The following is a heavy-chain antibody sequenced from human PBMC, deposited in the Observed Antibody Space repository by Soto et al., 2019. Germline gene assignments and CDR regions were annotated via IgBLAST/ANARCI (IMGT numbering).Heavy chain of an antibody. D-gene: IGHD1-26*01. J-gene: IGHJ4*02. V-gene: IGHV1-8*01. CDR3: AKGRDLEVRWD. CDR2: VNPNSGKT. CDR1: GYTFISYD. Sequence: ASVKVSCKASGYTFISYDVDWVRQATGQGLEWMGWVNPNSGKTVYAQKFQGRVTMTRNASINTAYMELSGLTSDDTGVYYCAKGRDLEVRWDWGKGTLVTVSS.